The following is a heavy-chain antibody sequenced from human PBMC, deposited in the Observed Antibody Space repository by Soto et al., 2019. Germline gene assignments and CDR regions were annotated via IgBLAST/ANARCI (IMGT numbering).Heavy chain of an antibody. J-gene: IGHJ6*02. Sequence: GESLKISCKGSGYSFTTYWIAWVRQMPGKGLEWMGIIYPDDSDIRYSPSFQGQVTISADKSINTAYLQWRSLKASDTAMYYCAREREPGSVRGMDVWGQGTTVTVSS. D-gene: IGHD1-1*01. CDR1: GYSFTTYW. CDR2: IYPDDSDI. CDR3: AREREPGSVRGMDV. V-gene: IGHV5-51*01.